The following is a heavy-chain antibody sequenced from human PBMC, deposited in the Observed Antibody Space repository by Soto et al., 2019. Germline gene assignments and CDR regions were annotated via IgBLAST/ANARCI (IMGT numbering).Heavy chain of an antibody. CDR3: ASARGGYYYAMGV. J-gene: IGHJ6*02. D-gene: IGHD3-10*01. CDR2: IYHSGST. Sequence: SKTLSLTCAVSGGSISSSNWWIWVRQPPGKGLEWIGEIYHSGSTNYNPSLKSRVTISVDKSKNQFSLKLSSVTAADTAVYYCASARGGYYYAMGVWGQGTTVTVSS. V-gene: IGHV4-4*02. CDR1: GGSISSSNW.